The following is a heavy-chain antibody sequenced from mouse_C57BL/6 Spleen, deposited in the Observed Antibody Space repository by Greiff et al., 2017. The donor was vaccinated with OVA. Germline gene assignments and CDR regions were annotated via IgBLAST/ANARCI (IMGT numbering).Heavy chain of an antibody. D-gene: IGHD3-3*01. V-gene: IGHV3-6*01. CDR1: GYSITSGYY. CDR2: ISYDGSN. J-gene: IGHJ2*01. CDR3: ARDGLRGLFDY. Sequence: EVKLQESGPGLVKPSQSLSLTCSVTGYSITSGYYWNWIRQFPGNKLEWMGYISYDGSNNYNPSLKNRISITRDTSKNQFFLKLNSVTTEDTATYYCARDGLRGLFDYWGQGTTLTVSS.